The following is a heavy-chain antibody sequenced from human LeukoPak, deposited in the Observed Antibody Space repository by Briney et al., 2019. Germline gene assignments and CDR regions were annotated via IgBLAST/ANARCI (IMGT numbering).Heavy chain of an antibody. D-gene: IGHD2-15*01. CDR3: ARRHIRYCSGGSCYGMDV. J-gene: IGHJ6*02. CDR2: INPNSGGT. V-gene: IGHV1-2*02. CDR1: GYTFTGYY. Sequence: ASVKVSYKASGYTFTGYYMHWVRQAPGQGLEWMGWINPNSGGTNYAQKFQGRVTMTRDTSISTAYMELSRLRSDDTAVYYCARRHIRYCSGGSCYGMDVWGQGTTVTVSS.